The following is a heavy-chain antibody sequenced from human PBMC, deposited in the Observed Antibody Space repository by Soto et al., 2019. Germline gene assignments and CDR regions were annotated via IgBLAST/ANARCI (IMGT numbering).Heavy chain of an antibody. CDR3: VEGWNDF. J-gene: IGHJ4*02. CDR1: GFMFSSAW. Sequence: HLVESGGDLVKPGGSLRLSCAASGFMFSSAWMSWVRQAPGKGLEWVGRIKSKRDGGTTDYAPPVKGRFVISRDDSKNTLHLQMNSLKTDDTAVYYCVEGWNDFWGQGTLVAVSS. D-gene: IGHD1-1*01. V-gene: IGHV3-15*01. CDR2: IKSKRDGGTT.